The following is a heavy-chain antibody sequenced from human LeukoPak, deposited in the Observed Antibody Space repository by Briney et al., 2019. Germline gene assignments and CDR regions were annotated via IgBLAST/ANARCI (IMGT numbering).Heavy chain of an antibody. CDR1: GFILSSYW. CDR2: RKQDGSEK. Sequence: GGSLRLSCAASGFILSSYWMSWVRQAPGKGLEWVANRKQDGSEKYYVDSVKGRFTISRDNAKNSLYLQMNSLRAEDTAVYYCARDTAPDDFWSGYYRTVWWFDPWGQGTLVTVSS. J-gene: IGHJ5*02. CDR3: ARDTAPDDFWSGYYRTVWWFDP. D-gene: IGHD3-3*01. V-gene: IGHV3-7*01.